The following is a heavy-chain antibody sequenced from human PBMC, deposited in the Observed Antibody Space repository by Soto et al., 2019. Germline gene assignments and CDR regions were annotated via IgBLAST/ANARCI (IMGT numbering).Heavy chain of an antibody. D-gene: IGHD2-15*01. CDR1: GGSISSSNW. CDR3: ARIYCSGGRCHPPDAFDI. J-gene: IGHJ3*02. CDR2: IYHSGST. V-gene: IGHV4-4*02. Sequence: SETLSLTCAVSGGSISSSNWWSWVRQPPGKGLEWIGEIYHSGSTNYNPSLKSRVTISVDKSKNQFSLKLSSVTAADTAVYYCARIYCSGGRCHPPDAFDIWGQGTMVTVSS.